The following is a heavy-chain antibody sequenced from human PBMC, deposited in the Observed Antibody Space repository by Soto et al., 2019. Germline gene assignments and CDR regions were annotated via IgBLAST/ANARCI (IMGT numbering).Heavy chain of an antibody. D-gene: IGHD3-9*01. Sequence: EVQLLESGGGLVQPGGSLRLSCGASGFTFSTYAMSWVRQAPGKGLERVAGISDSGDRTYHADSVKGRLTISRDNSKNTLILQMIRRSVEDTATYDCAKGFGSDWSYFDYWGQGDLVIVSS. CDR2: ISDSGDRT. CDR3: AKGFGSDWSYFDY. V-gene: IGHV3-23*01. J-gene: IGHJ4*02. CDR1: GFTFSTYA.